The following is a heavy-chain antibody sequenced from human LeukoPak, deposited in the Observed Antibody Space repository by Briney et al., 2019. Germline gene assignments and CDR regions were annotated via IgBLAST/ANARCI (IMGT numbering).Heavy chain of an antibody. Sequence: SETLSLTCTVSGGSISSGSYYWSWIRQPPGKGLEWIGYVYYSGSTNYNPSLKSRVTISVDTSKSQFSLNLTSVTAADTAVFYCARAGRSGNYGYYFDSWGQGTLVTVSS. CDR3: ARAGRSGNYGYYFDS. CDR1: GGSISSGSYY. V-gene: IGHV4-61*01. J-gene: IGHJ4*02. D-gene: IGHD1-26*01. CDR2: VYYSGST.